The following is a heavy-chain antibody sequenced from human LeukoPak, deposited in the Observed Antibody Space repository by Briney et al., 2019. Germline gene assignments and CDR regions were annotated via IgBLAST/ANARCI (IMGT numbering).Heavy chain of an antibody. Sequence: GGSLRLSCAASGFTFSSYGMHWVRQAPGKGLEWVAFIRYDGSNKYYADSVKGRFTISRDNSKNTLYLQMNSLRAEDTAVYYCARDINYYDSSGYSAFDIWGQGTMVTVSS. CDR1: GFTFSSYG. CDR2: IRYDGSNK. CDR3: ARDINYYDSSGYSAFDI. D-gene: IGHD3-22*01. J-gene: IGHJ3*02. V-gene: IGHV3-30*02.